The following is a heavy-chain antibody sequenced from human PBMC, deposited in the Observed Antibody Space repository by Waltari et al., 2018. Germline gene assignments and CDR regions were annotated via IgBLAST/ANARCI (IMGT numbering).Heavy chain of an antibody. CDR1: GGSFSGFY. CDR2: IGHGGGD. Sequence: QGQLQQWGAGLLKPSETLSLTCGVDGGSFSGFYWNWIRQSPGKGREWIGHIGHGGGDKYNPTLRGRVSISEDTSKNQFSLILRSVTAADTALYYCARGRGYCVTDSACLDYGLDVWGQGSTVTVS. J-gene: IGHJ6*02. D-gene: IGHD2-2*03. V-gene: IGHV4-34*01. CDR3: ARGRGYCVTDSACLDYGLDV.